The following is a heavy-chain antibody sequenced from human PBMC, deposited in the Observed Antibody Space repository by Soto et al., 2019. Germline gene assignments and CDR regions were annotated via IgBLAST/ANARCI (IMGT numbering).Heavy chain of an antibody. J-gene: IGHJ6*03. CDR3: ARDSKDSGYEGYYYYYYMDV. CDR2: IIPILGIA. Sequence: QVQLVQSGAEVKKPGSSVKVSCKASGGTFSSYTISWVRQAPGQGLEWMGRIIPILGIANYAQKFQGRVTITADKSTSTAYMELSSLRSEDTAVYYCARDSKDSGYEGYYYYYYMDVWGKGTTVTVSS. D-gene: IGHD5-12*01. V-gene: IGHV1-69*08. CDR1: GGTFSSYT.